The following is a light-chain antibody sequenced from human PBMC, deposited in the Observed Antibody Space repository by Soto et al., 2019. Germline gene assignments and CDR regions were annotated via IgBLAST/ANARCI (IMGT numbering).Light chain of an antibody. J-gene: IGKJ1*01. CDR2: HAS. Sequence: EIVLTQSPAILSMSPGERATLSCRASQSVSSYFAWYQQKPGQAPRLLIYHASNRATGVPARFSGSGSGTDFTLTISSLEPEDFAVYYCQQRRYWPVTFGQGTKVDIK. V-gene: IGKV3-11*01. CDR1: QSVSSY. CDR3: QQRRYWPVT.